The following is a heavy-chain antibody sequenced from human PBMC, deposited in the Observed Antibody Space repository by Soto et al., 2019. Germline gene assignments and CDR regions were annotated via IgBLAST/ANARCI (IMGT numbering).Heavy chain of an antibody. D-gene: IGHD1-1*01. CDR3: ASLDPWNDTPFYSAMDV. J-gene: IGHJ6*02. V-gene: IGHV5-51*01. CDR2: TFPGDFDT. Sequence: HGESLKISCQGSGYSFTNHWIAWLRQMPGKGLEGMGITFPGDFDTRYSPSFQGQVTISVAKSITVAYLQWSTLTASDTAIYYCASLDPWNDTPFYSAMDVWGRGTSVTVSS. CDR1: GYSFTNHW.